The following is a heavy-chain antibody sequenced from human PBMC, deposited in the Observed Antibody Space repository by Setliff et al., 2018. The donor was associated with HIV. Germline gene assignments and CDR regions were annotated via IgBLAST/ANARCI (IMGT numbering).Heavy chain of an antibody. D-gene: IGHD2-21*02. CDR3: GRNGCSGDSYFCDLDS. Sequence: ASVKVSCKASGGTFRSYAISWVRQAPGQGLEWMGWIKSASGDTQYSQKFPDRVTITRDTPASKVYMEVSRLKAEGTAVYFCGRNGCSGDSYFCDLDSWGQGTLVTSPQ. V-gene: IGHV1-3*01. CDR2: IKSASGDT. J-gene: IGHJ4*02. CDR1: GGTFRSYA.